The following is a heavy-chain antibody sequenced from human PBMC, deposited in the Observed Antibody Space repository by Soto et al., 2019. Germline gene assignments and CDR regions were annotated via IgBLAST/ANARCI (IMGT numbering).Heavy chain of an antibody. CDR3: ARTMYGSGSPFGDAFDI. Sequence: SETLSLTCTVSGGSISSYYWSWIRQPPGKGLEWIGYIYYSGSTNYNPSLKSRVTISVDTSKNQFSLKLSSVTAADTAVYYCARTMYGSGSPFGDAFDIWGQGTMVTVSS. CDR1: GGSISSYY. V-gene: IGHV4-59*08. D-gene: IGHD3-10*01. CDR2: IYYSGST. J-gene: IGHJ3*02.